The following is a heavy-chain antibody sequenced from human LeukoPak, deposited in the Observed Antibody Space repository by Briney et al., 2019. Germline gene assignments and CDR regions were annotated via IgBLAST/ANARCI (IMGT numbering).Heavy chain of an antibody. CDR2: ISYDGSIK. CDR1: GFTFSNFA. CDR3: AREDMTTVTTRWAFDI. D-gene: IGHD4-17*01. Sequence: PGGSLRLSCAASGFTFSNFAMHWVRRAPGKGLEWVAVISYDGSIKYYADSVKGRFTISRDNSKNTLYLQVNSLRAEDAAVYYCAREDMTTVTTRWAFDIWGQGSMVTVS. V-gene: IGHV3-30*04. J-gene: IGHJ3*02.